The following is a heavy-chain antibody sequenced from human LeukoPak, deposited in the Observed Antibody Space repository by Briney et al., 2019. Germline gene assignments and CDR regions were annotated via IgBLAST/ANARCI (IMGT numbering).Heavy chain of an antibody. D-gene: IGHD4-17*01. J-gene: IGHJ4*02. CDR1: GFILSSYN. V-gene: IGHV3-48*01. CDR3: ARVSTVTPRF. Sequence: GGSLRLSCAASGFILSSYNMNWVRQAPGKGLEWVLFISSDADAIYYADSVKGRFTISRDSAKNSLYLQMNSLRAEDTAVYYCARVSTVTPRFWGQGTLVTVSS. CDR2: ISSDADAI.